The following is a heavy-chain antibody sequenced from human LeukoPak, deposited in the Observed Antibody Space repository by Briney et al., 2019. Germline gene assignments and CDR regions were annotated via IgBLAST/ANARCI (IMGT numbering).Heavy chain of an antibody. Sequence: PSETLSLTCTVSGGSISSGDYYRSWIRQPPGKGLEWIGYIYYSGSTYYNPSPKSRVTISVDTSKNQFSLKLSSVTAADTAVYYCARGPGTVTTLGMDVWGQGTTVTVSS. D-gene: IGHD4-17*01. CDR2: IYYSGST. V-gene: IGHV4-30-4*01. CDR3: ARGPGTVTTLGMDV. J-gene: IGHJ6*02. CDR1: GGSISSGDYY.